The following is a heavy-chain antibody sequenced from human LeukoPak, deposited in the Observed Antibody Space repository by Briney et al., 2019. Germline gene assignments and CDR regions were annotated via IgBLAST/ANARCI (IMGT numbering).Heavy chain of an antibody. V-gene: IGHV3-21*01. D-gene: IGHD6-19*01. J-gene: IGHJ6*03. CDR3: ARGHSSGWYGNMDV. Sequence: GGSLRLSCAASGFTFTSYSMNWVRQAPGKGLEWVSSISSSSSYIYYADSVKGRFTISRDNAKNSLYLQMNSLRAEDTAVYYCARGHSSGWYGNMDVWGKGTTVTVSS. CDR1: GFTFTSYS. CDR2: ISSSSSYI.